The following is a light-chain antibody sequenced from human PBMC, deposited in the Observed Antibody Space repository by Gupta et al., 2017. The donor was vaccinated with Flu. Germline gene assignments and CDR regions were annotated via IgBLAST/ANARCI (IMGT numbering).Light chain of an antibody. CDR2: RTN. Sequence: TATCIGIGASNEVGGEGAGWLQHPTTTPPKVLYVRTNCRPAVTAERFSASTSGTTATLTISGLEAEDEADYYCSAGDSGISAWVFGGGTKLTVL. CDR3: SAGDSGISAWV. J-gene: IGLJ3*02. CDR1: SNEVGGEG. V-gene: IGLV10-54*04.